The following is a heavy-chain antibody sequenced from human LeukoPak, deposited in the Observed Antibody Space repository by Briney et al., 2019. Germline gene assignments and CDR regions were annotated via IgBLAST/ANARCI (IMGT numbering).Heavy chain of an antibody. CDR2: IYTSGST. D-gene: IGHD2-15*01. CDR1: GYSISSGYY. Sequence: SETLSLTCAVSGYSISSGYYWSWIRQPAGKGLEWIGRIYTSGSTNYNPSLKSRVTMSVDTSKNQFSLKLSSVTAADTAVYYCAREPPYCSGGSCYFFYWFDPWGQGTLVTVSS. CDR3: AREPPYCSGGSCYFFYWFDP. J-gene: IGHJ5*02. V-gene: IGHV4-4*07.